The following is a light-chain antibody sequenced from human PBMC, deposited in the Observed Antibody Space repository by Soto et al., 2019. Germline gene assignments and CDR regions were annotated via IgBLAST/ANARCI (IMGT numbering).Light chain of an antibody. J-gene: IGLJ2*01. CDR2: DVI. V-gene: IGLV2-14*03. Sequence: ALTQPASVSGSPGQSITISCTGTSSDVGGYNYVSWYQQHPGKAPKLMIYDVINRPSGVSNRFSGSKSGNSASLTISGLQAEDEADYYCSSYTSSSTYVVFGGGTKVTVL. CDR1: SSDVGGYNY. CDR3: SSYTSSSTYVV.